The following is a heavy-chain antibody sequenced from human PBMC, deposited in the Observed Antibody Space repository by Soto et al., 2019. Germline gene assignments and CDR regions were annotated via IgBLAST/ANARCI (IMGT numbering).Heavy chain of an antibody. CDR3: AKDRVDYFFDV. Sequence: GGSLRLSCAASGFTFSSYGMHWVRQAPGKGLEWVAVTSSDGSNKYYADSVKGRFTISRDNSKNTLSLEMNSLRAEDTAVYYCAKDRVDYFFDVWGQGTTVTVSS. J-gene: IGHJ6*02. CDR2: TSSDGSNK. D-gene: IGHD4-17*01. V-gene: IGHV3-30*18. CDR1: GFTFSSYG.